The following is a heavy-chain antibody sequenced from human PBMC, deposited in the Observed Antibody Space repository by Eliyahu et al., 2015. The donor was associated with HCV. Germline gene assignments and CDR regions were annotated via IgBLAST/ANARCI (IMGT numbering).Heavy chain of an antibody. Sequence: EVQLVESGGGLVQPGGSLRLSCSASGFTFXSYAMHWVRQAPGKGLEYVSAISSNGGSTYYADSVKGRFTISRDNSKNTLYLQMSSLRVEDMAVYYCVKDVATAILYYFDYWGQGTLVTVSS. J-gene: IGHJ4*02. CDR3: VKDVATAILYYFDY. D-gene: IGHD2-21*02. V-gene: IGHV3-64D*08. CDR2: ISSNGGST. CDR1: GFTFXSYA.